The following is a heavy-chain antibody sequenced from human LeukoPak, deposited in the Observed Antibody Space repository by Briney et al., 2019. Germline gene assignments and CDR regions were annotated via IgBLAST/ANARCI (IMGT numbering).Heavy chain of an antibody. J-gene: IGHJ5*02. D-gene: IGHD1-7*01. CDR2: IYHSGST. CDR1: GYSISSGYY. V-gene: IGHV4-38-2*01. Sequence: SETLSLTCAVSGYSISSGYYWGWIRQPPGKGLQWMGGIYHSGSTYYNPPLPSRVTITGDTSNKQFSSQQRSLTAAANPVYYCARHGSLYNWNYYHWFDPWGQGTRVTVSS. CDR3: ARHGSLYNWNYYHWFDP.